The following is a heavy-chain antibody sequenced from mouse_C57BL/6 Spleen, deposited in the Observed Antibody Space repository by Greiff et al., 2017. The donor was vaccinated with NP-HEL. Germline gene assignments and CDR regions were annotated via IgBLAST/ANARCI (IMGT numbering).Heavy chain of an antibody. CDR2: IDPENGDT. J-gene: IGHJ2*01. D-gene: IGHD1-1*01. CDR1: GFNIKDDY. V-gene: IGHV14-4*01. CDR3: TPFITTVVPYFDY. Sequence: VQLQQSGAELVRPGASVKLSCTASGFNIKDDYMHWVKQRPEQGLEWIGWIDPENGDTEYASKFQGKATITADTSSNTAYLQLSSLTSEDTAVYYCTPFITTVVPYFDYWGQGTTLTVSS.